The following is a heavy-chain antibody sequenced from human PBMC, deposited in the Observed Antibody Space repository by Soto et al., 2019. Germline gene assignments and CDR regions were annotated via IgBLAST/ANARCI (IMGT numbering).Heavy chain of an antibody. Sequence: EVQLLDSGGGLVQPGGSLRLSCVASGFTSSSCAMRWVRHAPGKGLEWVSGISASGGSTYYADSVKGRFTISRDNSKNTLYLQMNSLRAEDTAVYYCALPGLGTGRYFFHDWGQGTLVSVSS. CDR2: ISASGGST. D-gene: IGHD2-8*02. CDR3: ALPGLGTGRYFFHD. V-gene: IGHV3-23*01. J-gene: IGHJ4*02. CDR1: GFTSSSCA.